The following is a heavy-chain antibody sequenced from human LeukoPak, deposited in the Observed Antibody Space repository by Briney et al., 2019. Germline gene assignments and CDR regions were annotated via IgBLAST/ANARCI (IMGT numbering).Heavy chain of an antibody. CDR2: TRNKANSYTT. V-gene: IGHV3-72*01. J-gene: IGHJ4*02. D-gene: IGHD3-22*01. Sequence: TGGSLRLSCAASGFTFSDHYMDWVRQAPGKGLEWVGRTRNKANSYTTEYAASVKGRFTISRDDSKNSLYLQMSSLKTEDTAVYYCARSTYYYDSSGYHKSFYFDYWGQGTLVTVSS. CDR1: GFTFSDHY. CDR3: ARSTYYYDSSGYHKSFYFDY.